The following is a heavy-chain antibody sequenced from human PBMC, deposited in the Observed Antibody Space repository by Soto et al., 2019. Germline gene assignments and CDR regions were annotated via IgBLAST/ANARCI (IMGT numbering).Heavy chain of an antibody. V-gene: IGHV3-23*01. Sequence: EVQLLESGGGLVQPGGSLRLSCAASGFTFSSYAMSCVRQAPGKGLEWVSAISGSGGSTYYADSVKGRFTISRDNSKNTLYLQMNSLRAEDTAVYYCAKGSYYYDSSGYYNYWGQGTLVTVSS. CDR2: ISGSGGST. J-gene: IGHJ4*02. D-gene: IGHD3-22*01. CDR3: AKGSYYYDSSGYYNY. CDR1: GFTFSSYA.